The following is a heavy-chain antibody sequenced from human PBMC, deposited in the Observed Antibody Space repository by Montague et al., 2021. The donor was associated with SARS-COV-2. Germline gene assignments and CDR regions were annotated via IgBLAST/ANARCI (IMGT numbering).Heavy chain of an antibody. CDR3: ARGGDMNWFDP. Sequence: ETLSLTCAVYGGSFSGYYWSWIRQPPGKGLEWIGEINHSGSTNYNPSLKSRVTISVDTSKNQFSLKLSSVTAADTAVYYCARGGDMNWFDPWGQGTLVTVSS. V-gene: IGHV4-34*01. D-gene: IGHD2-21*01. CDR2: INHSGST. J-gene: IGHJ5*02. CDR1: GGSFSGYY.